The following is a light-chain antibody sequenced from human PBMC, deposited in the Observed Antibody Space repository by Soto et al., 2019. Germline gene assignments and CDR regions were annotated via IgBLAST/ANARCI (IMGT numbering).Light chain of an antibody. CDR1: QSISSY. V-gene: IGKV1-39*01. CDR3: QGSYSTAVP. CDR2: AAS. Sequence: IRMIKTKSSLSASVGDRVTITCRASQSISSYLNWYQQKPGKAPKLLIYAASSLQSGVPSRFSGSGSGTDFTLTISSLQTENFPTYYRQGSYSTAVPFGP. J-gene: IGKJ3*01.